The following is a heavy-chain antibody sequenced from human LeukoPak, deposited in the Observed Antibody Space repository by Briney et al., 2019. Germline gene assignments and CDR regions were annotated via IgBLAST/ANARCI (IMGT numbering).Heavy chain of an antibody. J-gene: IGHJ4*02. CDR3: TRHIAAAGPDY. CDR2: IYAGDSGT. D-gene: IGHD6-13*01. CDR1: GSSFTSHW. V-gene: IGHV5-51*01. Sequence: PGESLQISCRGSGSSFTSHWIGWVRQMPGKGLEWMAIIYAGDSGTRISPSFQGQVTISAAKSISTAYLQWSSLKASDTAIYYCTRHIAAAGPDYWGQGTLVTVSS.